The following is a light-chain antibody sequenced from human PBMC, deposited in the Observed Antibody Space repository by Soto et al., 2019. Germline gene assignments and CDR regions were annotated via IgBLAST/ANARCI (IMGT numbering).Light chain of an antibody. Sequence: QSVLTQPPSVSGAPGQRVTISCTGSSSNIGANYDVHWYQHRPGTAPKLLIFGNTNRPSGVPDRFSGSKSGTSASLAITGLQAEDEGDYYCQSYDGTLSARYVFGTGTKVTVL. CDR3: QSYDGTLSARYV. V-gene: IGLV1-40*01. CDR2: GNT. J-gene: IGLJ1*01. CDR1: SSNIGANYD.